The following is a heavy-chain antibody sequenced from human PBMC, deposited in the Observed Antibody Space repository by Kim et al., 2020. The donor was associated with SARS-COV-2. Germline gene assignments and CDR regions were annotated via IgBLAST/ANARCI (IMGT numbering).Heavy chain of an antibody. D-gene: IGHD5-18*01. CDR2: ISGSGGST. CDR1: GFTFSSYA. J-gene: IGHJ4*02. Sequence: GGSLRLSCAASGFTFSSYAMSWVRQAPGKGLEWVSAISGSGGSTYYADSVKGRFTISRDNSKNTLNLQMNSLRAEDTAVYYCANHLTAIRTLDYCGQGTLVTVSS. V-gene: IGHV3-23*01. CDR3: ANHLTAIRTLDY.